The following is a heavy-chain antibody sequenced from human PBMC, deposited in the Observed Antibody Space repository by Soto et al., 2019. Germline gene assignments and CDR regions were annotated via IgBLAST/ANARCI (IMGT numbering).Heavy chain of an antibody. CDR3: ARDLLDYYDSSGNYYYYGMXV. V-gene: IGHV4-61*08. CDR1: GGSISSGGYS. CDR2: IYYSGST. J-gene: IGHJ6*02. Sequence: SETLSLTCAVSGGSISSGGYSWSWIRQPPGKGLEWIGYIYYSGSTNYNPSLKSRVTISVDTSKNQFSLKLSSVTAADTAVYYCARDLLDYYDSSGNYYYYGMXVWGQGTTVTVSS. D-gene: IGHD3-22*01.